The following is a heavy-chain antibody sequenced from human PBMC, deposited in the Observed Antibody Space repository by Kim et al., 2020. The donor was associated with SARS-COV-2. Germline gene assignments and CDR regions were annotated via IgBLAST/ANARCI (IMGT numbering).Heavy chain of an antibody. CDR2: IISIPDGGTT. D-gene: IGHD3-10*01. CDR3: TTGAVRGNY. V-gene: IGHV3-15*01. J-gene: IGHJ4*02. Sequence: GSLRLSFAASGFTFSNAWMSWVRQAPGKGLEWVGRIISIPDGGTTDYAAPVKGRFTISRDDAKTTLYLQMNSLKSEDTAVYYCTTGAVRGNYWGQGTLVTVSS. CDR1: GFTFSNAW.